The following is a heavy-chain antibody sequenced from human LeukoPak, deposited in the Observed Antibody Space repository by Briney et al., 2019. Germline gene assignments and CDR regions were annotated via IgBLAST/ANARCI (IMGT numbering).Heavy chain of an antibody. J-gene: IGHJ4*02. CDR3: TTRLRNHFDY. CDR1: GFTFSSYE. V-gene: IGHV3-23*01. Sequence: PGGSLRLSCAASGFTFSSYEMNWVRQAPGKGLEWVSTISDGSRDTHYAGSVKGRFTISRDDSQNIVYLQMDSLRAEDTALYYCTTRLRNHFDYWGQGTQVTVSS. CDR2: ISDGSRDT. D-gene: IGHD5-12*01.